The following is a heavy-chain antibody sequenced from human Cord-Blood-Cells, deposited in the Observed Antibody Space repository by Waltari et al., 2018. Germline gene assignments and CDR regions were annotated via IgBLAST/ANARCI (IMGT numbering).Heavy chain of an antibody. CDR3: ARDSGYSSSWSFDY. CDR2: IYSGGST. D-gene: IGHD6-13*01. J-gene: IGHJ4*02. CDR1: GGSFSGYY. Sequence: VQLQQWGAGLLKPSETLSLTCAVYGGSFSGYYWSWIRQPPGKGLEWVAVIYSGGSTYYADSVKGRFTISRDNSKNTLYLQMNSLRAEDTAVYYCARDSGYSSSWSFDYWGQGTLVTVSS. V-gene: IGHV3-53*01.